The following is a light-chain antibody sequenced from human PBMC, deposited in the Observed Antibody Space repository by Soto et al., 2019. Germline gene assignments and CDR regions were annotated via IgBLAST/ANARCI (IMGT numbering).Light chain of an antibody. CDR2: DAS. J-gene: IGKJ5*01. CDR3: QQRSNWPPLT. Sequence: EIVLTQSPATLSLSPGERATRSCRASQSVSSDLAWYQQKPGQAPRLLIYDASNRATGIPARFSGSGSGTDFTLTISSLEPEDFAVYYCQQRSNWPPLTFGQGTRLEIK. V-gene: IGKV3-11*01. CDR1: QSVSSD.